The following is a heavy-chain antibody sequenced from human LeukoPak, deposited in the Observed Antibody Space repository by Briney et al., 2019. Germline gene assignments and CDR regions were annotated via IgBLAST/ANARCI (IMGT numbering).Heavy chain of an antibody. CDR2: VTNSGGST. D-gene: IGHD1-26*01. J-gene: IGHJ4*02. CDR1: GFTFSGFS. CDR3: AKTMGAIDHDC. Sequence: GWSLRLSCAASGFTFSGFSMTWVRQAPGKGLEWVSTVTNSGGSTYYADSVKGRFTNSRDNSKNTLYLQMNSLRAEDTAVYFCAKTMGAIDHDCWGQGTLVTVSS. V-gene: IGHV3-23*01.